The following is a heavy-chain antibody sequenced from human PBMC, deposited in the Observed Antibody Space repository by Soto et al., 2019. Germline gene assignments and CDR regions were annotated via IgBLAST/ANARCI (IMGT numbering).Heavy chain of an antibody. CDR2: IYHSGST. CDR3: AAGGVLPRSY. J-gene: IGHJ4*02. Sequence: QLQLQESGSGLVKPSQTLSLTCAVSGGSISSGGYSWSWIRQPPGQGLEWIGSIYHSGSTYYNQSLKSRVIISVDRSKNKFTLKLSSVAAAGTAVYYCAAGGVLPRSYWGQGTLVTVSS. D-gene: IGHD2-15*01. V-gene: IGHV4-30-2*01. CDR1: GGSISSGGYS.